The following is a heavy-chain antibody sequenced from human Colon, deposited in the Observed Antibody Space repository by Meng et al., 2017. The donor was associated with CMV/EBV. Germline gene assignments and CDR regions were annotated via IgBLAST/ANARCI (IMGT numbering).Heavy chain of an antibody. Sequence: GESLKISCSASGFPLSDYYIMWIRQAPGKGLEYVAYISTSVSTVYYADSVMGRLTISRDNINNVVTLHMTSLRGDDAGVYYCARGNTGGDFYFFGLDLWGQGTTVTVSS. CDR3: ARGNTGGDFYFFGLDL. D-gene: IGHD3-10*01. CDR1: GFPLSDYY. J-gene: IGHJ6*02. V-gene: IGHV3-11*01. CDR2: ISTSVSTV.